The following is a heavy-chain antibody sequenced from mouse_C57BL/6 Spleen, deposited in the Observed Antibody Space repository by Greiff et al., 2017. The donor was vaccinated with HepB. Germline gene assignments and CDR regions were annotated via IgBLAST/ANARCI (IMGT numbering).Heavy chain of an antibody. CDR3: ARGRLSRGNYFDY. V-gene: IGHV1-55*01. CDR2: IYPGSGST. CDR1: GYTFTSYW. D-gene: IGHD1-1*01. J-gene: IGHJ2*01. Sequence: QVQLKQPGAELVKPGASVKMSCKASGYTFTSYWITWVKQRPGQGLEWIGDIYPGSGSTNYNEKFKSKATLTVDTSSSTAYMQLSSLTSEDSAVYYCARGRLSRGNYFDYWGQGTTLTVSS.